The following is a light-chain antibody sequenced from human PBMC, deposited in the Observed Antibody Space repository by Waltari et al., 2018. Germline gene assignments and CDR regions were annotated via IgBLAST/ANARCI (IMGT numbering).Light chain of an antibody. Sequence: SYELTQPPSASVAPGQTARITCDGDKIGSKNVPWYQHKPGPAPVLVVYDDGDRPSGIPERFSGSNSGNTAALTISRVDAGDEAEYYCQVWDSGTNHYVFGTVTKVTVL. J-gene: IGLJ1*01. CDR1: KIGSKN. CDR2: DDG. CDR3: QVWDSGTNHYV. V-gene: IGLV3-21*02.